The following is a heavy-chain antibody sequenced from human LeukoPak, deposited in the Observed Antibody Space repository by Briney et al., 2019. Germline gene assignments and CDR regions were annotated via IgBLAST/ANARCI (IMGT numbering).Heavy chain of an antibody. D-gene: IGHD3-16*01. CDR1: GGSISSYY. CDR3: ARGLGN. CDR2: IYYSGST. J-gene: IGHJ4*02. Sequence: NTSETLSLTCTVSGGSISSYYWSWIRQPPGKGLEWIGYIYYSGSTNYNPSLKSRVTISVDTSKNQFSLKLSSVTAADTAVYYCARGLGNWGQGTLVTVSS. V-gene: IGHV4-59*01.